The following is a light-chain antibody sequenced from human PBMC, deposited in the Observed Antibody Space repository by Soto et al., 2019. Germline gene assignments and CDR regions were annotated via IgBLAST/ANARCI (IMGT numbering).Light chain of an antibody. CDR3: QQYGNSRWT. V-gene: IGKV3-20*01. CDR1: QSVSSRY. Sequence: EIVLTQSPGTLSLSPGERATLSCRASQSVSSRYLASYQQKPGQAPRLLISGASTMATGIPDRFSGSESGTDCTLTISRLEPEDFAVYYCQQYGNSRWTFGQGTKVEIK. J-gene: IGKJ1*01. CDR2: GAS.